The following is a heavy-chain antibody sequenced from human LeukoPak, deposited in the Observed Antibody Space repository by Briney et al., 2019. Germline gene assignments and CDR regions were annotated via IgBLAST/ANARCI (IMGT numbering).Heavy chain of an antibody. Sequence: ASVKVSCKASGYTFTGYYMHWVRQAPGQGLEWMGRINPDNGATNYAQKFQGRASMTRDTSISTAYMELSRLKSDDTAVYYCATYSGNYQSAYWGQGALVTVSS. CDR1: GYTFTGYY. V-gene: IGHV1-2*06. CDR3: ATYSGNYQSAY. J-gene: IGHJ4*02. CDR2: INPDNGAT. D-gene: IGHD1-26*01.